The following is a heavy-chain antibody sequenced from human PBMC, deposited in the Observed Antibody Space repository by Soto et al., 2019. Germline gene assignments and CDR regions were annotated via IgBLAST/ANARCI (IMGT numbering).Heavy chain of an antibody. V-gene: IGHV3-23*01. CDR1: GFTFGSYA. Sequence: EVQLLESGGGLVQPGGSLRLSCVGSGFTFGSYAMTWVRQGPERGLEWVATISGSGTGTYYADSVRGRFAISRDNFKSTVYMQMNMLKAEDTAVDYCARATAREQWWRFDPWGQGTQVTVSS. CDR3: ARATAREQWWRFDP. J-gene: IGHJ5*02. D-gene: IGHD2-15*01. CDR2: ISGSGTGT.